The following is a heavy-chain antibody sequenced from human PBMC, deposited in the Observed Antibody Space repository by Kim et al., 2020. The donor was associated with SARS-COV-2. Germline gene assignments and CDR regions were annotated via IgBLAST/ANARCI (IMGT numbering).Heavy chain of an antibody. CDR1: GFNFRNYF. V-gene: IGHV3-74*01. CDR3: ARDGGFTNHDWYFDH. J-gene: IGHJ2*01. CDR2: ITDTGRIQ. D-gene: IGHD3-16*01. Sequence: GGSLRLSCEASGFNFRNYFMNWVRQAPGKGPVWISRITDTGRIQSYADSVKGRFTTSRDNTKNTLDLEMTRLRAEDTAIYYCARDGGFTNHDWYFDHWGRGTLVTVSS.